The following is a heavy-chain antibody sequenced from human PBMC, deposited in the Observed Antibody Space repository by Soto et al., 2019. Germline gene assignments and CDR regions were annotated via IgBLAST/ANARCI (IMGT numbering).Heavy chain of an antibody. J-gene: IGHJ4*02. Sequence: ESGGGVVQPGRSLRLSCAASGFTFSDYAMHWVGQAPGKGLEWVAVVSHDGRNTHYADSVKGRFTISRDSSKNTVSLEMTSLRAEDTAIYYCAKGGRQWLVTSDFNYWGQGALATVSS. V-gene: IGHV3-30*18. CDR3: AKGGRQWLVTSDFNY. CDR1: GFTFSDYA. CDR2: VSHDGRNT. D-gene: IGHD6-19*01.